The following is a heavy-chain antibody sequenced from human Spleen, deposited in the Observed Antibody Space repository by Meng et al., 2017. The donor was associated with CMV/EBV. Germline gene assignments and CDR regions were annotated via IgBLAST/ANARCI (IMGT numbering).Heavy chain of an antibody. CDR3: ARVRPVAGGYYFDY. Sequence: GGSLRLSCKGSGYKFSSYWIGWVRQMPGKGLEWIGIIYPGDSDTRYSPSFQGQVTISADKSIDTTDLQWSSLKASDTAMYYCARVRPVAGGYYFDYWGQGSLVTVSS. CDR1: GYKFSSYW. J-gene: IGHJ4*02. CDR2: IYPGDSDT. D-gene: IGHD6-19*01. V-gene: IGHV5-51*01.